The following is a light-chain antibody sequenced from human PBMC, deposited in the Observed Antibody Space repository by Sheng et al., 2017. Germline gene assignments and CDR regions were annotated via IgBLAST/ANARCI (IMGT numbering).Light chain of an antibody. CDR2: AAS. Sequence: GDRVTITCRASQGISSWLAWYQQKPENAPKTLIYAASTLESGVSSRFSGSGSGTDFTLTISSLQPDDFATYYCQQYKSFPLTFGQGTKLQIK. V-gene: IGKV1D-16*01. J-gene: IGKJ2*01. CDR3: QQYKSFPLT. CDR1: QGISSW.